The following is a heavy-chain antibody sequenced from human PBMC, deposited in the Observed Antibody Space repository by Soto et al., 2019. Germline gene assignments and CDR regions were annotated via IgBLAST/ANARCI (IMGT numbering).Heavy chain of an antibody. Sequence: EVQLVESGGGLVQPGRSLRLSCAASGFTFDDYAMHWVRQGPGKGLEWVSGISWNSGRVVYADSVKGRFTISRDNAKNSLYLQMNSLSAEDMAFYYCTKDRSSGYRYFDSWGQGTLVTVST. CDR3: TKDRSSGYRYFDS. J-gene: IGHJ4*02. V-gene: IGHV3-9*03. D-gene: IGHD6-19*01. CDR2: ISWNSGRV. CDR1: GFTFDDYA.